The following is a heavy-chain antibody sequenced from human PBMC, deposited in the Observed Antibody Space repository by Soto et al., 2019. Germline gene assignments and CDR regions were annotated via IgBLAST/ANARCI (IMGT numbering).Heavy chain of an antibody. CDR1: GFTFSSYE. CDR2: ISISGNTI. J-gene: IGHJ6*02. V-gene: IGHV3-48*03. CDR3: ARDRGDYWSGYYYGMDV. D-gene: IGHD3-3*01. Sequence: GGSLRLSCAASGFTFSSYEMNWVRQAPGKGLELIAYISISGNTIYYSDSVKGRFTSSRDNAKDSVFLQINSLRVEDTAVYYCARDRGDYWSGYYYGMDVWGQGTTVTVSS.